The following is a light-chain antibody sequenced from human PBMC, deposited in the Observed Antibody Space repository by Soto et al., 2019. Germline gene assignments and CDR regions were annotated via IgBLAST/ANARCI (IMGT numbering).Light chain of an antibody. Sequence: QSVLTQPPSVSAAPGQKVTISCSGSNSNVGSNYVSWYQHLPGTAPKLLIYNNNQRPSGIRDRFSGSRSGTSATLDITGLQTGDGAVYYCAAWDDSLSGYVFGTGTKVTVL. J-gene: IGLJ1*01. CDR3: AAWDDSLSGYV. CDR2: NNN. CDR1: NSNVGSNY. V-gene: IGLV1-51*01.